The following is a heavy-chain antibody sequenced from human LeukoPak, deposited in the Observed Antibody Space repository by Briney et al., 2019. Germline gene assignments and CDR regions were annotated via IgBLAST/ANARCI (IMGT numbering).Heavy chain of an antibody. J-gene: IGHJ3*02. CDR3: ARVPSSGIVATNDAFDI. CDR1: GGSISSYY. D-gene: IGHD5-12*01. V-gene: IGHV4-4*07. CDR2: IYTSGST. Sequence: SETLSLTCTVSGGSISSYYWSWIRQPAGKGLEWIGRIYTSGSTNYNPSLKSRVTMSVDTSKNQFSLKLSSVTAADTAVYYCARVPSSGIVATNDAFDIWDQGTMVTVSS.